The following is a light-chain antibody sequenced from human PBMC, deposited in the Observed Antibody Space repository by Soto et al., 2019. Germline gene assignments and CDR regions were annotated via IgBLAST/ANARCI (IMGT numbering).Light chain of an antibody. Sequence: NFMLTQPHSVSESPGKTVTISCTRSGGSIASNYVRWYQQRPGSAPTTVIYEDSQRPSGVPDRFSGSIESSSNSASLTISGLKTEDEADYYCQSYDSSNQVFGGGTKVTVL. J-gene: IGLJ2*01. CDR1: GGSIASNY. CDR2: EDS. CDR3: QSYDSSNQV. V-gene: IGLV6-57*04.